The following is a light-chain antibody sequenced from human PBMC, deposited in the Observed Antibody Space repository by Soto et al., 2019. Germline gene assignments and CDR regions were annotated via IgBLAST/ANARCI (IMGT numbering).Light chain of an antibody. CDR1: QCIASGY. J-gene: IGKJ4*01. CDR3: QQYRSPPPT. V-gene: IGKV3-20*01. CDR2: GAT. Sequence: EVVLTQSPGTLSLSPGEGATLSCRASQCIASGYLAWYQQKPGQAPRLLIYGATSRATGIPGRFSGSGSGTDFTLTVSGLEPEDFAVYYCQQYRSPPPTFGGGTKVDIK.